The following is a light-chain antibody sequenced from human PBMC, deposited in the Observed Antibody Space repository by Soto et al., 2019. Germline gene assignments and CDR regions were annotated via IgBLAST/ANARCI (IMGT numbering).Light chain of an antibody. J-gene: IGKJ2*01. CDR2: GAS. CDR1: QSVSSSY. Sequence: EIVLTQSPGTLSLSPGERATLSCRASQSVSSSYLAWYQQKPGQAPRLLIYGASSRATGIPDRFSGSGSGTDFTLNISRLEPEDLAVYYCQQYGSSPLYPFGQATKLKIK. V-gene: IGKV3-20*01. CDR3: QQYGSSPLYP.